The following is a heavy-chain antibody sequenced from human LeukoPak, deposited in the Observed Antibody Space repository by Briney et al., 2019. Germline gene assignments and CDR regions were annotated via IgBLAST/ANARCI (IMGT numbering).Heavy chain of an antibody. D-gene: IGHD2-21*01. Sequence: ASVKVSCKASGYTFINYYMHWVRQAPGQGLEWMGIINPSGGSTSYAQKFQGRVTMTRDTSTSKVYMELSSLRSEDTAVYYCARDESTSILWWWGQGTLVTVSS. V-gene: IGHV1-46*01. CDR3: ARDESTSILWW. J-gene: IGHJ1*01. CDR1: GYTFINYY. CDR2: INPSGGST.